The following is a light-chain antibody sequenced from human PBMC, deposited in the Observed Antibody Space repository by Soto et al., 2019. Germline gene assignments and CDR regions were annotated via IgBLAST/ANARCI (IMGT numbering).Light chain of an antibody. CDR3: QQYGSSHYT. CDR2: GAS. J-gene: IGKJ2*01. V-gene: IGKV3-20*01. Sequence: EILLTQSPGTLSLSPGERATLSCRASQSVRNSYLAWYQQKPGQAPRLLIYGASGRATGIPDRFSGSGSGTDFTLIISRLEPEDFAVYYCQQYGSSHYTFGQGTKLEI. CDR1: QSVRNSY.